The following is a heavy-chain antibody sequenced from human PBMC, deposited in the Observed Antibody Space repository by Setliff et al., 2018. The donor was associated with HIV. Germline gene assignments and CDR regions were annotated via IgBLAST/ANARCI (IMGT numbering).Heavy chain of an antibody. Sequence: SETLSLPCAVSGSSISNGYYWGWIRQPPGKGLEWIGSISHSGSTYYDPSLKSRVTISVDTSKNQFSLKLSSVTAADPAVYHCARRNSGWYDAFDIWGQGTMVTVSS. CDR2: ISHSGST. V-gene: IGHV4-38-2*01. J-gene: IGHJ3*02. CDR1: GSSISNGYY. D-gene: IGHD6-19*01. CDR3: ARRNSGWYDAFDI.